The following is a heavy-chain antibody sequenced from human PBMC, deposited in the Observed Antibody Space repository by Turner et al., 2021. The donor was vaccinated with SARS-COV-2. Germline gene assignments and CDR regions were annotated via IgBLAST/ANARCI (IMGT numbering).Heavy chain of an antibody. CDR1: GFPFSRYW. Sequence: EVQLVESGGGLVQPGGSLRLSCAASGFPFSRYWMHWVRQAPGKGLVGVSRINRDGSSTSYADSVKGRFTISRDNAKNTLYLQMNSLRAEDTAVYYCARVGIAAAGPTFYYYYYGMDVWGQGTTVTVSS. CDR3: ARVGIAAAGPTFYYYYYGMDV. CDR2: INRDGSST. D-gene: IGHD6-13*01. J-gene: IGHJ6*02. V-gene: IGHV3-74*01.